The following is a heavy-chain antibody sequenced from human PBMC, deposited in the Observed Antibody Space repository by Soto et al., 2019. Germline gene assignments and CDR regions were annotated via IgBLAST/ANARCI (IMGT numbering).Heavy chain of an antibody. J-gene: IGHJ4*02. D-gene: IGHD6-13*01. CDR2: IYYSGST. V-gene: IGHV4-59*08. CDR3: ARSAAGTLWDY. CDR1: GGSISSYY. Sequence: SETLSLTCTVSGGSISSYYWSWIRQPPGKGLEWIGYIYYSGSTNYNPSLKNRVTISVDTSKDQFSLKLSSVTAADTAVYFCARSAAGTLWDYWGQGTLVTVSS.